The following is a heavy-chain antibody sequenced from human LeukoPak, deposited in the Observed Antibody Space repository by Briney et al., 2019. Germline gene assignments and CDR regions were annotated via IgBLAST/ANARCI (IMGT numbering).Heavy chain of an antibody. Sequence: ASVTVSCTASGYTSTGYYMHWVRQAPGQGLEWMGRINPNSGGTNYAQKFQGRVTMTRDTSISTAYMELSRLRSDNTAVYYCARDPNYDFWSGYWAPGYYYGMDVWGQGTTVTVSS. CDR2: INPNSGGT. CDR3: ARDPNYDFWSGYWAPGYYYGMDV. D-gene: IGHD3-3*01. V-gene: IGHV1-2*06. CDR1: GYTSTGYY. J-gene: IGHJ6*02.